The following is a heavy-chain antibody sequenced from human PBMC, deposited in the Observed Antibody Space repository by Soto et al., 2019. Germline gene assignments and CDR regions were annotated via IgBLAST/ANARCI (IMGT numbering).Heavy chain of an antibody. J-gene: IGHJ3*02. CDR2: ISWNSGSI. CDR3: AKDLHSRGYDAFDI. V-gene: IGHV3-9*01. CDR1: GLTFDDYA. D-gene: IGHD6-13*01. Sequence: EVQLVESGGGLVQPGRSLRLSCAASGLTFDDYAMHWVRQAPGKGVEWVSGISWNSGSIGYAGSVKGRFTISRDNAKNSLYLQMNRLRAEDTALYYCAKDLHSRGYDAFDIWGQGTMVTVSS.